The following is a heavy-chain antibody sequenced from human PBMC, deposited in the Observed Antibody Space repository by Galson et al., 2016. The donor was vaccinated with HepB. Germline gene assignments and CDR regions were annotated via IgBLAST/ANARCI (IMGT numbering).Heavy chain of an antibody. CDR2: IKQDGSEE. J-gene: IGHJ4*02. CDR1: GFTFSNYG. CDR3: ARRRGSGSHDY. Sequence: SLRLSCAASGFTFSNYGMHWIRQAPGKGLEWVANIKQDGSEEYYVDSVKGRFTISRDNAKNSLYLQMNSLRAEDTAVYYCARRRGSGSHDYWGQGTLVTVSS. V-gene: IGHV3-7*05. D-gene: IGHD3-10*01.